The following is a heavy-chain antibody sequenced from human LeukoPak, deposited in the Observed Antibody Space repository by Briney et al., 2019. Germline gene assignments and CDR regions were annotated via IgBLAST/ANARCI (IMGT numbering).Heavy chain of an antibody. J-gene: IGHJ4*02. V-gene: IGHV4-59*01. Sequence: PSETLSLTCTVSGGSINSYYWSWIRQPPGKGLEWIGYISYSGRTNYNPSLKSRLTISVDTSKNQFSLKLSSVTAADTAVYYCARLIAAAGMEVDYWGQGTLVTVSS. D-gene: IGHD6-13*01. CDR1: GGSINSYY. CDR3: ARLIAAAGMEVDY. CDR2: ISYSGRT.